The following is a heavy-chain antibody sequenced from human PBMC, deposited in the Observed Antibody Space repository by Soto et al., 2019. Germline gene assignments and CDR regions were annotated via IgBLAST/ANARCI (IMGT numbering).Heavy chain of an antibody. Sequence: QVQLVQSGAEVKKPGSSVKVSCKASGGIFSTYAISWLRQAPGQGLEWMGGIIPLFGTPNYAQRFQGRVTITEDESTCTAYMELSRLRSEDTDVDYCARDRDDYGSGNYYNRIDFWGQGTLVTVSS. CDR1: GGIFSTYA. V-gene: IGHV1-69*01. J-gene: IGHJ4*02. CDR2: IIPLFGTP. D-gene: IGHD3-10*01. CDR3: ARDRDDYGSGNYYNRIDF.